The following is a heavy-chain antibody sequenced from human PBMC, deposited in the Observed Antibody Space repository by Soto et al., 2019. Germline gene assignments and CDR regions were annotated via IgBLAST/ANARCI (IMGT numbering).Heavy chain of an antibody. J-gene: IGHJ6*03. CDR2: IRSKANNYAT. Sequence: VQLVESGGGLVQPGGSLKLSCAASGFTFSGSAMHWVRQASGKGLEWVGRIRSKANNYATAYGASVKGRFNISRDDSKNTAYLQMNSLKTEDTAVYYCSRQASDFWSGKPQYYMDVWGKGTTVTVSS. CDR3: SRQASDFWSGKPQYYMDV. D-gene: IGHD3-3*01. CDR1: GFTFSGSA. V-gene: IGHV3-73*01.